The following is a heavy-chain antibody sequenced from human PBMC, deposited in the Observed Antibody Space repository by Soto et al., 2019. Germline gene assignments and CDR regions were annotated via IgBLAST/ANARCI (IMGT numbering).Heavy chain of an antibody. CDR2: ISNDGNKK. D-gene: IGHD6-13*01. CDR3: AKDWNAGTYLDS. V-gene: IGHV3-30*18. Sequence: PGGSLRLSCEVSGFTLNTYSMNWVRQAPGKGLEWVTIISNDGNKKYYADSVKGLFTISIDNSQNTLYLQMSNLRVEDTAIYYCAKDWNAGTYLDSWGQGTLVTVSS. CDR1: GFTLNTYS. J-gene: IGHJ4*02.